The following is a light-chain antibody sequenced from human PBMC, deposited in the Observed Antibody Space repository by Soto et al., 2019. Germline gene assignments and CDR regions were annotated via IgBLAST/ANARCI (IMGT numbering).Light chain of an antibody. CDR3: CSYAGYTTYV. J-gene: IGLJ1*01. CDR1: SRDIGTYDP. CDR2: EAT. Sequence: QSVLIQPASVSGSPRQSITISCTGTSRDIGTYDPASWYQQHPGKVPKLIIYEATKRPSGVSSRFSGSKSGTTASLTISGLQAEDEADYYCCSYAGYTTYVFGSGTKVTVL. V-gene: IGLV2-23*01.